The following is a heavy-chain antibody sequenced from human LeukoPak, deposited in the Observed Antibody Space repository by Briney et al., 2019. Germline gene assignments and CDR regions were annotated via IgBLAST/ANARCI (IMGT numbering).Heavy chain of an antibody. CDR2: TYFRSKWYN. Sequence: SQTLSLTCAISGDSVFTNSAAWNWIRQSPSRGLEWLGRTYFRSKWYNDYAVSVKSRITINPDTSRNQFSLHLNFVTPEDAAVYYCARGAVAHYDSWGQGTLVTVSS. J-gene: IGHJ4*02. CDR1: GDSVFTNSAA. D-gene: IGHD6-19*01. V-gene: IGHV6-1*01. CDR3: ARGAVAHYDS.